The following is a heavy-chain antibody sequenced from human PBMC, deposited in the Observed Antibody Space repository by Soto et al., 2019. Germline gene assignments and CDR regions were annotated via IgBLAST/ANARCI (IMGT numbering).Heavy chain of an antibody. CDR2: INAYNGDT. Sequence: QVQLVQSGAEVKKPGASVKVSCKASGYTFTSYGFSWVRQAPGQGLEWMGWINAYNGDTNYAQNLQGRVTMTTDTPTHTAYMEPRSLRSDDTAVYYCARMGDVPYYYYGMDVWGQGTTVTVSS. CDR3: ARMGDVPYYYYGMDV. V-gene: IGHV1-18*01. D-gene: IGHD3-16*01. CDR1: GYTFTSYG. J-gene: IGHJ6*02.